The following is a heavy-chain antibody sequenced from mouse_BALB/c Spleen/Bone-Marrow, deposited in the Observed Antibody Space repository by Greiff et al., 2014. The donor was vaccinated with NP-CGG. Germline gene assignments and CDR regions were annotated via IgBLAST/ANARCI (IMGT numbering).Heavy chain of an antibody. CDR3: ARITTATGAMDY. D-gene: IGHD1-2*01. CDR2: IWADGST. CDR1: GFSLTNYG. Sequence: VQRAESGPGLVAPSQSLSITCTVSGFSLTNYGVHWVRQPPGKGLEWLGVIWADGSTNYNSALMSRLSISKDNSKSQVFFKMDSLQTDDTAMYYCARITTATGAMDYWGQGTSVTVSS. J-gene: IGHJ4*01. V-gene: IGHV2-9*02.